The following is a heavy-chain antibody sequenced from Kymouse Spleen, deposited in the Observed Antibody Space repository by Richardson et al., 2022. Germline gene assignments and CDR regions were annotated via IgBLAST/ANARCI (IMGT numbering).Heavy chain of an antibody. V-gene: IGHV3-9*01. Sequence: EVQLVESGGGLVQPGRSLRLSCAASGFTFDDYAMHWVRQAPGKGLEWVSGISWNSGSIGYADSVKGRFTISRDNAKNSLYLQMNSLRAEDTALYYCAKGETYYYGSGSYYTDWFDPWGQGTLVTVSS. J-gene: IGHJ5*02. CDR2: ISWNSGSI. D-gene: IGHD3-10*01. CDR1: GFTFDDYA. CDR3: AKGETYYYGSGSYYTDWFDP.